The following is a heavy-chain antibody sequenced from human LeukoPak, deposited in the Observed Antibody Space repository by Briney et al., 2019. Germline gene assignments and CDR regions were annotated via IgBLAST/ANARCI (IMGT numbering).Heavy chain of an antibody. CDR3: AKRYCSSTSCRSHYYYMDV. J-gene: IGHJ6*03. CDR1: GFTFSSYA. V-gene: IGHV3-23*01. Sequence: QPGGSLRLSCAASGFTFSSYAMSWVRQAPGKGLEWVSAISGSGGSTYYADSVKGRFTISRDNSKNTLYLQMDSLRAEDTAVYYCAKRYCSSTSCRSHYYYMDVWGRGTTVTVSS. D-gene: IGHD2-2*01. CDR2: ISGSGGST.